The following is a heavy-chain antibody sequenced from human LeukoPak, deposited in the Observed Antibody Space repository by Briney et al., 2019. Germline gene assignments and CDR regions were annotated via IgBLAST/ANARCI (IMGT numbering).Heavy chain of an antibody. CDR1: GFTFSNAW. Sequence: PGGSLRLSCAASGFTFSNAWMSWVRQAPGKGLEWVGRIKSKTDGGTTDYAAPVKGRFTISRDDSKNTLYLQMNSLKTEDTAVYYCTTDVRIFGVVNDYWGQGTLVTVSS. V-gene: IGHV3-15*01. D-gene: IGHD3-3*01. CDR3: TTDVRIFGVVNDY. CDR2: IKSKTDGGTT. J-gene: IGHJ4*02.